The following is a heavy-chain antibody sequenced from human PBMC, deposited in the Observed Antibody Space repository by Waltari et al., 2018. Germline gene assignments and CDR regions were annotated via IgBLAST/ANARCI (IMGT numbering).Heavy chain of an antibody. D-gene: IGHD3-22*01. Sequence: QGQLVQSGAEVKKPGASVKVSCKASGYTFTGYYMHWVRQAPGQGLEWMGRSNPNTGDTNYAQKFQGRVTMTRDMPISTAYMELRRLRSDDTAIYYCATYYYDLGYWGQGTLVTVSS. CDR3: ATYYYDLGY. J-gene: IGHJ4*02. V-gene: IGHV1-2*06. CDR1: GYTFTGYY. CDR2: SNPNTGDT.